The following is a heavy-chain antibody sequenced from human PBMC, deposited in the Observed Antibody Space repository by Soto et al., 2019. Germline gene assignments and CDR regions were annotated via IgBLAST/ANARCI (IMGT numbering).Heavy chain of an antibody. Sequence: QVQLQESGPGLVEPSQTLSLTCNVSGDSISSGGYHWRGIRQHPGKGLEWIVYIYYSGDTDYNPSLKSRVAISVHTSKKQFSLNLSSATAADTAVYYCARLAYSSRGGQFFDYWGQGVLVTVSS. D-gene: IGHD6-13*01. CDR1: GDSISSGGYH. V-gene: IGHV4-31*03. CDR2: IYYSGDT. J-gene: IGHJ4*02. CDR3: ARLAYSSRGGQFFDY.